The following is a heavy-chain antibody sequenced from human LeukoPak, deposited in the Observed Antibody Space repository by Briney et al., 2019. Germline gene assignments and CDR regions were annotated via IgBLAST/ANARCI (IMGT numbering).Heavy chain of an antibody. D-gene: IGHD3-22*01. CDR2: MNPSGST. CDR1: GGSFSGYY. V-gene: IGHV4-34*01. CDR3: ARGRQDVTMMVVVMTGVSYYLDV. Sequence: SETLSLTCAVYGGSFSGYYWTWIRQTPGKGLEGIGEMNPSGSTNYNPSLKSRGTIAVDTCKNQFSVNLSSVTAAERAVCYCARGRQDVTMMVVVMTGVSYYLDVWGKGTTVTVS. J-gene: IGHJ6*03.